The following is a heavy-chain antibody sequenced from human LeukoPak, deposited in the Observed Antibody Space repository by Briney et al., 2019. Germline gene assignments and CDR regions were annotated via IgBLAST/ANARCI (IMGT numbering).Heavy chain of an antibody. Sequence: GGSLRLSCAASGFIFSSYWMNWVRQAPGKGLEWVANIKQDGSEKYYVDSAKGRFTISRDNAKNSLYLQMNSLRAEDTAVYYCARADSSGYSDFDYWGQGTLVTVSS. CDR3: ARADSSGYSDFDY. CDR2: IKQDGSEK. CDR1: GFIFSSYW. J-gene: IGHJ4*02. V-gene: IGHV3-7*01. D-gene: IGHD3-22*01.